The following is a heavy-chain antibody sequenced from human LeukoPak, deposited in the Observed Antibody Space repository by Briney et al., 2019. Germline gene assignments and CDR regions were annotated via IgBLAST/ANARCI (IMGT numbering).Heavy chain of an antibody. CDR3: ARGAADLYYYYYGMDV. V-gene: IGHV3-66*01. D-gene: IGHD6-13*01. Sequence: GGSLRLSCAASGFTVSSNYMSWVRQAPGKGLEWVSVIYSGGSTYYADSVKGRFTISRDNSKNTLYLQMNSLRAKDTAVYYCARGAADLYYYYYGMDVWGRGTTVTVSS. J-gene: IGHJ6*02. CDR1: GFTVSSNY. CDR2: IYSGGST.